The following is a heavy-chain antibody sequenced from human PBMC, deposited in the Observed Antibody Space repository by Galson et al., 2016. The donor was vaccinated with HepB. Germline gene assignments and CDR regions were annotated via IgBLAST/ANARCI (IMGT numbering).Heavy chain of an antibody. V-gene: IGHV1-24*01. Sequence: SVKVSCKVSGNSLAELFIHWVRLAPGKGLEWMGGFDPEDGETTYAQKFQGRVSMTEDTSTDTGYMELSSLRYDDTAVYYCATVGSYTTSSPYYYYYFGMDVWGQGTAVTCSS. J-gene: IGHJ6*02. CDR1: GNSLAELF. CDR3: ATVGSYTTSSPYYYYYFGMDV. D-gene: IGHD3-10*01. CDR2: FDPEDGET.